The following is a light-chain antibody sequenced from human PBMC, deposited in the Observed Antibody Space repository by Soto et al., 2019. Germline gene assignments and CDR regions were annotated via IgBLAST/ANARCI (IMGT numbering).Light chain of an antibody. V-gene: IGKV1-5*01. CDR3: QQYNSYS. Sequence: DIQMTQSPSTLSASVVDTVTVTCRASQSVSGWLAWYQQKPGTAPKVLIYHASNLQSGVPSRFSGSGSGTEFTLTISSLQPDDFATYYCQQYNSYSFGQGTKVDIK. CDR2: HAS. CDR1: QSVSGW. J-gene: IGKJ1*01.